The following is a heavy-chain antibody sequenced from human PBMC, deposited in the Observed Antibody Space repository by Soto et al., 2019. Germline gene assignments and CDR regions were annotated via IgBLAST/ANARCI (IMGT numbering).Heavy chain of an antibody. V-gene: IGHV4-59*01. D-gene: IGHD6-19*01. J-gene: IGHJ5*02. CDR2: IYYSGGT. Sequence: SETLAITCTVSGGSISSYYWRWIRQPPGKGLGWLGYIYYSGGTNYNPSLKSRVTISLDKSKSQFSLRLISVTAADTAVCYCTREQSDDNYFDPWGQGTLVTVSS. CDR3: TREQSDDNYFDP. CDR1: GGSISSYY.